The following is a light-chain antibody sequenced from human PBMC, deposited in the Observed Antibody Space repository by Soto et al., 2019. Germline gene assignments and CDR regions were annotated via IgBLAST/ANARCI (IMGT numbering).Light chain of an antibody. J-gene: IGLJ2*01. V-gene: IGLV1-47*01. Sequence: QSVLTQPPSASGTPGQTVTISCSGSSSNIGSAYIYWYQHLPGTAPKLRIYRNNQRPSGVPDRFSASKSGTSAALAISGLRSEDDADYYCAAWDDSLVVFGGGTKLTVL. CDR3: AAWDDSLVV. CDR2: RNN. CDR1: SSNIGSAY.